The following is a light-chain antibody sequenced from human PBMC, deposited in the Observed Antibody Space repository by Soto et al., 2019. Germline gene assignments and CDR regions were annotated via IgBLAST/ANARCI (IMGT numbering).Light chain of an antibody. CDR1: SSDVGGYNY. CDR2: DVS. Sequence: QSALTQPASVSGSPGQSITISCTGTSSDVGGYNYVSWYQQHPGKAPKLMIYDVSNRPSGVSNRFSGSKSGNTASLTISGLQAEDAADYYCSSYTSSSTVVFGGGTKPTVL. CDR3: SSYTSSSTVV. J-gene: IGLJ2*01. V-gene: IGLV2-14*01.